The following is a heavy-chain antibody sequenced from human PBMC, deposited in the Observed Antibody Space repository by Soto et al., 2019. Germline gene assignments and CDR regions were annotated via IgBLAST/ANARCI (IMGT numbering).Heavy chain of an antibody. V-gene: IGHV1-18*01. CDR3: ARGVGSGSYYNQYNWFDP. CDR1: GYTFTNYG. D-gene: IGHD3-10*01. CDR2: ISAYNGNT. Sequence: QVQLVQSGAEVKKPGASVKVSCKASGYTFTNYGISWVRQAPGQGLEWMGWISAYNGNTKYAQKLQGRVTMTTDKSTSTAYMELRSLRSYDTAVYYCARGVGSGSYYNQYNWFDPWGQGTLVTGSS. J-gene: IGHJ5*02.